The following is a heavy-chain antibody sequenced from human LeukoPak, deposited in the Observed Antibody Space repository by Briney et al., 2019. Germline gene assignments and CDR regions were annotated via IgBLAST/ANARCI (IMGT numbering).Heavy chain of an antibody. CDR3: ARAVRVTDAIDI. CDR1: GFSFSSHW. CDR2: ISDDGSYT. Sequence: GGSLRLSCAASGFSFSSHWVHWVRQAPGKGLVWVSRISDDGSYTSNVDSVKGRFTISRDNVNNMLYLHMNSLRAEDTAVYYCARAVRVTDAIDIWGQGTRVTVSS. J-gene: IGHJ3*02. D-gene: IGHD3-10*01. V-gene: IGHV3-74*01.